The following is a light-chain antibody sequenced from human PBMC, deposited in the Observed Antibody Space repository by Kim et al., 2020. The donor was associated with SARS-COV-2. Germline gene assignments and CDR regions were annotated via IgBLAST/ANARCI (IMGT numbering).Light chain of an antibody. CDR3: QQYGDPPPWT. J-gene: IGKJ1*01. V-gene: IGKV3-20*01. CDR2: GAS. CDR1: QRVTGNF. Sequence: EIVLTQSPGILSLSPGERATMSCRASQRVTGNFLAWYQQRPGQAPGLLIHGASRRATGIPDRFSGSGSGTEFTLTISRVEPEDVAVYYCQQYGDPPPWTFGQRTKVDIK.